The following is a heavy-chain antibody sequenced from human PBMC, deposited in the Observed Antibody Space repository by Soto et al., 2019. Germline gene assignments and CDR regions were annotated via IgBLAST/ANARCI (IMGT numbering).Heavy chain of an antibody. Sequence: GSGPTLVNPTQTLTLTCTFSGFSLSTSGVGVGWIRQPPGKALEWLALIYWNDDKRYSPSLKSRLTITKDTSKNQVVLTMTNMKPVDTATYYCAHSLFFYQGLATTTYSFDSWGQGTLATVSS. D-gene: IGHD6-19*01. V-gene: IGHV2-5*01. CDR1: GFSLSTSGVG. CDR2: IYWNDDK. CDR3: AHSLFFYQGLATTTYSFDS. J-gene: IGHJ4*02.